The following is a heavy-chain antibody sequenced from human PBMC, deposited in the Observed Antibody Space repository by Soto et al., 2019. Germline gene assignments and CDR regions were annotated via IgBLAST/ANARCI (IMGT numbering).Heavy chain of an antibody. V-gene: IGHV4-31*03. J-gene: IGHJ4*02. CDR3: ARLRTTVTPYYFAY. CDR2: IYYSGST. CDR1: GGSISSGGYY. Sequence: QVQLQESGPGLVKPSQTLSLTCTVSGGSISSGGYYWSWIRQHPGKGLEWIGYIYYSGSTYYNPSLKSRVTIAVDTSKNQFSLKLSSVTAADTVVYYCARLRTTVTPYYFAYWGQGTLVTVSS. D-gene: IGHD4-17*01.